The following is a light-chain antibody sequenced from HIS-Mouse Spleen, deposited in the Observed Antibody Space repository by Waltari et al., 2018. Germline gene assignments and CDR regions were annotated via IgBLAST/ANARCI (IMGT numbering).Light chain of an antibody. V-gene: IGLV3-10*01. CDR1: ALPKKY. CDR2: KDS. CDR3: YSTDSSGNHRV. Sequence: SYELTQPPSVSVSPGQTARITCSGDALPKKYAYWYQQKSGQAPVLVIYKDSKRPSGIPEGFSGSRSGTMATLTISGAQVEDEADYYCYSTDSSGNHRVFGGGTKLTVL. J-gene: IGLJ2*01.